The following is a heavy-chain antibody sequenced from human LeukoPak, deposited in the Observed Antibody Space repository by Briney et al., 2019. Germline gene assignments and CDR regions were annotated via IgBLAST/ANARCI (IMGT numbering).Heavy chain of an antibody. Sequence: ASVKVSSKASGYNFTGYYIHWVRQAPGQGLEWMGWINPNSSGTNYAQKFQGRVTMTRDTSISTAYMELSRLRSDDTAVYYCARDHDYGDYSLWFDPWGQGTLVTVSS. J-gene: IGHJ5*02. CDR2: INPNSSGT. CDR3: ARDHDYGDYSLWFDP. CDR1: GYNFTGYY. V-gene: IGHV1-2*02. D-gene: IGHD4-17*01.